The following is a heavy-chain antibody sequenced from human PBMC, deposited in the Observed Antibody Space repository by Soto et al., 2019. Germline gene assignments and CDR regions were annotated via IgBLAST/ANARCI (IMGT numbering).Heavy chain of an antibody. CDR2: ISYDGSNK. CDR3: ATTGGSGSNWGFDY. Sequence: QVQLVESGGGVVQPGRSLRLSCAASGFTFSSYAMHWVRQAPGKGLEWVAVISYDGSNKYYADSVKGRFTISRDNSKNTLYLQMNSLRAEDTAVYYCATTGGSGSNWGFDYWGQGTLVTVSS. V-gene: IGHV3-30*04. D-gene: IGHD3-10*01. CDR1: GFTFSSYA. J-gene: IGHJ4*02.